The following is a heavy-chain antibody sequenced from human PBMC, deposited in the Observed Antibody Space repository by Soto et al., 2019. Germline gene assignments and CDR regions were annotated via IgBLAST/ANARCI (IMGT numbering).Heavy chain of an antibody. D-gene: IGHD3-3*01. V-gene: IGHV1-46*01. CDR3: ARDFGDNYDFWSGSNWFDP. Sequence: ASVKVSCKASGYTFTSYYMHWVRQAPGQGLEWMGIINPSVGSTSYAQKFQGRVTMTRDTSTSTVYMELSSLRSEDTAVYYCARDFGDNYDFWSGSNWFDPWGQGTLVTVSS. CDR1: GYTFTSYY. CDR2: INPSVGST. J-gene: IGHJ5*02.